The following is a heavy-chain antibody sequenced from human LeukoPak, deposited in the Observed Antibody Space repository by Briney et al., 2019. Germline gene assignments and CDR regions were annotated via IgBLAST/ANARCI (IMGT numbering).Heavy chain of an antibody. CDR1: GYSISSGYY. Sequence: SETLSLTCTVSGYSISSGYYWGWIRQPPGKGLEWIGSIYHSGSTYYNPSLKSRVTISVDTSKNQFSLNLSSVTAADTAVYYCARVLTGDSSIDYWGQGTLVTVSS. CDR2: IYHSGST. J-gene: IGHJ4*02. V-gene: IGHV4-38-2*02. D-gene: IGHD6-13*01. CDR3: ARVLTGDSSIDY.